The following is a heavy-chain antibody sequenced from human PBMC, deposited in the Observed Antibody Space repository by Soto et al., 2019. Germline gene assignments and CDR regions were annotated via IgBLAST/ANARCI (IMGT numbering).Heavy chain of an antibody. CDR1: GFTFSDYY. CDR3: ARGWKAAIGGPVDY. V-gene: IGHV3-11*05. Sequence: QVQLVESGGGLVKPGGSLRLSCAASGFTFSDYYMSWIRQAPGKGLEWVSYISSSSTYTNYADSVKGRFTISRDNAKNSLYLQMNSLTAEDTAVYYCARGWKAAIGGPVDYWGQGTLVTVSS. CDR2: ISSSSTYT. J-gene: IGHJ4*02. D-gene: IGHD2-2*01.